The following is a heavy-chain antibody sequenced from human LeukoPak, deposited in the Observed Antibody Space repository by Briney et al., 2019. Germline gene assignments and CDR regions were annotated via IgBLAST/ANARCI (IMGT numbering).Heavy chain of an antibody. Sequence: PGGSLRLSCAASGFTFNSYGMHWIRQAPGKGLEWLAVMSYDGFNKYYADSVKGRFTISRDNSKNTLYLQMNSLRAEDTAVYYCAKEYVLRFLEWSSYFDYWGQGTLVTVSS. V-gene: IGHV3-30*18. D-gene: IGHD3-3*01. CDR2: MSYDGFNK. J-gene: IGHJ4*02. CDR3: AKEYVLRFLEWSSYFDY. CDR1: GFTFNSYG.